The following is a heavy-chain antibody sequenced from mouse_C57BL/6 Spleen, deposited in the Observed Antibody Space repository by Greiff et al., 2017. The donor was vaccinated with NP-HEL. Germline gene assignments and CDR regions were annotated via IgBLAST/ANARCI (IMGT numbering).Heavy chain of an antibody. V-gene: IGHV10-1*01. Sequence: EVQRVESGGGLVQPKGSLKLSCAASGFSFNTYAMNWVRQAPGKGLEWVARIRSKSNNYATYYADSVKDRLTISRDDSESMLYLQMNNLKTEDTAMYYCVRQSYYDYDDWYFDVWGTGTTVTVSS. CDR2: IRSKSNNYAT. D-gene: IGHD2-4*01. J-gene: IGHJ1*03. CDR1: GFSFNTYA. CDR3: VRQSYYDYDDWYFDV.